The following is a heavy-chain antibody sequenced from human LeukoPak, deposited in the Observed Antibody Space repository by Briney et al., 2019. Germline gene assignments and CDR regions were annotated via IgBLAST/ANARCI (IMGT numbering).Heavy chain of an antibody. J-gene: IGHJ4*02. CDR3: ARVRDTAMITLDY. V-gene: IGHV1-2*02. CDR2: INPNSGDT. CDR1: GGTFSSYA. D-gene: IGHD5-18*01. Sequence: ASAKVSCKASGGTFSSYAISWVRQAPGEGLEWMGWINPNSGDTNYAQKFQGRVTMTRDTSISTAYMELSRLRSDDTAVYFCARVRDTAMITLDYWGQGTLVTVSS.